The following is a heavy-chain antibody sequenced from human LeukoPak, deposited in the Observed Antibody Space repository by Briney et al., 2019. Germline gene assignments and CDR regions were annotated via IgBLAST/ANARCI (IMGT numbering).Heavy chain of an antibody. J-gene: IGHJ4*02. Sequence: ASVKVSCKASGYIFTDFYMHWVRQATGQGLEWMGWMNPNSGNTGYAQKFQGRVTMTRNTSISTAYMELSSLRSEDTAVYYCARGNSPFYSSGWYVINDYWGQGTLVTVSS. D-gene: IGHD6-19*01. CDR1: GYIFTDFY. CDR2: MNPNSGNT. V-gene: IGHV1-8*02. CDR3: ARGNSPFYSSGWYVINDY.